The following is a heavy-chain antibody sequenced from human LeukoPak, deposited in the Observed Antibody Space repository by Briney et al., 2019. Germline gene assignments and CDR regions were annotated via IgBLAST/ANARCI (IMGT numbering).Heavy chain of an antibody. D-gene: IGHD3-22*01. CDR2: ISYDGSNK. J-gene: IGHJ4*02. CDR3: AKDEAYYYDSSGYSPTFFDY. CDR1: GFTFSSYA. V-gene: IGHV3-30*04. Sequence: GGSLRLSCAASGFTFSSYAMHWVRQAPGKGLEWVAVISYDGSNKYYADSVKGRFTISRDNSKNTLYLQMNSLRAEDTAVYYCAKDEAYYYDSSGYSPTFFDYWGQGTLVTVSS.